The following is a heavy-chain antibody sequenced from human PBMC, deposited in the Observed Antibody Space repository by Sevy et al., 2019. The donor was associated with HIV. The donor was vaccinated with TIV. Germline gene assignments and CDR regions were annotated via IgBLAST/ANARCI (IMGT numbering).Heavy chain of an antibody. D-gene: IGHD4-17*01. J-gene: IGHJ6*02. V-gene: IGHV4-61*01. CDR2: IYYSGST. CDR1: GGSVSSGSYY. CDR3: ARESDYGDYVRYYYYGMDV. Sequence: ILSLTCTVSGGSVSSGSYYWSWIRQPPGKGLEWIGYIYYSGSTNYNPSLKSRVTISVDTSKNQFSLKLSSVTAADTAVYYCARESDYGDYVRYYYYGMDVWGQGTTVTVSS.